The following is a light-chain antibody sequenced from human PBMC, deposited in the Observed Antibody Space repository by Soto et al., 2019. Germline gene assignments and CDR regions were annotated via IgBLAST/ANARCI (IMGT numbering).Light chain of an antibody. CDR1: QSISSW. V-gene: IGKV1-5*01. CDR3: QQYNSYLWT. J-gene: IGKJ1*01. CDR2: DAS. Sequence: EIQTTQSPSTLSASVGGRVTITCRASQSISSWLAWYQQKPGKAPKLLIYDASSLESGVPSRFSGSGSGTEFTLTISSLQPDDFATYYCQQYNSYLWTFGQGTKVDSK.